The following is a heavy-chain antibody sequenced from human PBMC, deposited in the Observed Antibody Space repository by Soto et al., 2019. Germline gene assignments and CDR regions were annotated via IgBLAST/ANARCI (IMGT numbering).Heavy chain of an antibody. CDR2: INAGNGNT. D-gene: IGHD2-15*01. CDR3: ARDYCSGGSCYSPYYYFDY. J-gene: IGHJ4*02. V-gene: IGHV1-3*01. CDR1: GYTFTSYA. Sequence: GASVKVSCKASGYTFTSYAMHWVRQAPGQRLEWMGWINAGNGNTKYSQKFQGRVTITRDTSASTAYMELSSLRSEDTAVYYCARDYCSGGSCYSPYYYFDYWGQGTLVTVSS.